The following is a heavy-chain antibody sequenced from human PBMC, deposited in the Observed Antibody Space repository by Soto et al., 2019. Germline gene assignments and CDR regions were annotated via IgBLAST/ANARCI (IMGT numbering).Heavy chain of an antibody. CDR1: GGSISSYY. J-gene: IGHJ4*02. V-gene: IGHV4-59*12. D-gene: IGHD4-17*01. CDR3: ARSQTTVTSYDY. CDR2: IFYSGST. Sequence: SETLSLTCTVSGGSISSYYWSWIRQPPGKGLEWIGYIFYSGSTYYNPSLKSRVTISVDRSKNQFSLKLSSVTAADTAVYYCARSQTTVTSYDYWGQGTLVTVSS.